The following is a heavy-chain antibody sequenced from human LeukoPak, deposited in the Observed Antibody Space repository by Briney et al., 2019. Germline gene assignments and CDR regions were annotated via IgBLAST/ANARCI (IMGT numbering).Heavy chain of an antibody. Sequence: GGSLRLSCTASGLTFTNYWMIWVRQAPGKGLEWVANINHDASEKYYVGSVEGRFTISRDNAKNSLFLQMNSLRAEDTGVYYCATSSYSSSSSWGQGTLDTDSS. J-gene: IGHJ5*02. CDR3: ATSSYSSSSS. CDR2: INHDASEK. V-gene: IGHV3-7*01. CDR1: GLTFTNYW. D-gene: IGHD6-6*01.